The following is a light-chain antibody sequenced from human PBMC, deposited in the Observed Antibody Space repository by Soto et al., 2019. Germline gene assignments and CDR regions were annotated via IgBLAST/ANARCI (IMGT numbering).Light chain of an antibody. CDR2: DAS. V-gene: IGKV3-11*01. CDR1: QSVSSY. J-gene: IGKJ1*01. CDR3: QHRGNWPWT. Sequence: EIVLTQSPATLSLSPGERATLSCRASQSVSSYLAWYQQKPGQAPRLLIYDASNRATGIPARFSGSGSGTDFTPTISGLEPEDVAVYDGQHRGNWPWTFGQGTKVEIK.